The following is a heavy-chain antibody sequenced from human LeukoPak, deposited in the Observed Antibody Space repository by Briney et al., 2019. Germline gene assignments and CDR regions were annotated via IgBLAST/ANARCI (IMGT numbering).Heavy chain of an antibody. Sequence: ASVKVSCKASGYTFTGYYMHWVRQAPGQGLEWMGWINPNSGGTNYAQKFQGRVTMTRGTSISTAYMELSRLRSDDTAVYYCASAIVGAIYYFDYWGQGTLVTVSS. CDR3: ASAIVGAIYYFDY. D-gene: IGHD1-26*01. J-gene: IGHJ4*02. CDR1: GYTFTGYY. V-gene: IGHV1-2*02. CDR2: INPNSGGT.